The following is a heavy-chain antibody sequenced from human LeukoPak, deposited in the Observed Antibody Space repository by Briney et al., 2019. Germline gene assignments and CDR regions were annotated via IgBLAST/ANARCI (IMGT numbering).Heavy chain of an antibody. V-gene: IGHV3-30*03. CDR1: GFTFSSYG. D-gene: IGHD3-10*01. Sequence: GGSLRLSCAASGFTFSSYGMHWVRQAPGKGLEWVAVISYDGSNKYYADSVKGRFTISRDNSKNTLYLQMNSLRAEDTAVYYCARTPMVRGVTFYYMDVWGKGTTVTISS. CDR3: ARTPMVRGVTFYYMDV. CDR2: ISYDGSNK. J-gene: IGHJ6*03.